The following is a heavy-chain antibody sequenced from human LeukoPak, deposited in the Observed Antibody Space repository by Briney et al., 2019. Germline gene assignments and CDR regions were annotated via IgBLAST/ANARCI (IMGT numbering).Heavy chain of an antibody. J-gene: IGHJ4*02. D-gene: IGHD3-22*01. CDR3: ARERDYYDSSGGFDY. Sequence: SQTLSLTCTVSGGSISSGGYYWSWIRQPPGKGLEWIGYIYHSGSTYYNPSLKSRVTISVDTSKNQFSLKLSSVTAADTAVYYCARERDYYDSSGGFDYWGQGTLVTVSS. CDR2: IYHSGST. CDR1: GGSISSGGYY. V-gene: IGHV4-30-2*01.